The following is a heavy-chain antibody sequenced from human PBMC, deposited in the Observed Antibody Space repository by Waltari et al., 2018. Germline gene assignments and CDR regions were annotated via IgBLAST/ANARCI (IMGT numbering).Heavy chain of an antibody. CDR2: VSYSGTT. V-gene: IGHV4-39*01. CDR3: ATYIGASVGTAAFDV. D-gene: IGHD5-12*01. Sequence: QLQLQESGPRLVRPSETLSLICRVSGVSITSNRHYWAWIRQSPGQGLAWIGTVSYSGTTYISPSLKSRVSVYRDTSKNQVSLILGSVTAADMAVYYCATYIGASVGTAAFDVWGQGTMVTVSS. J-gene: IGHJ3*01. CDR1: GVSITSNRHY.